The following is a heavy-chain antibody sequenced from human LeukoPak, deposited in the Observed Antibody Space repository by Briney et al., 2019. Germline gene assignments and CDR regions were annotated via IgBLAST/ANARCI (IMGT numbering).Heavy chain of an antibody. D-gene: IGHD5-12*01. Sequence: PSETLSLTCTVSGGSISSGSYYWSWIRQPAGKGLEWIGRIYTSGSTNYNPSLKSRVTISVDTSKNQFSLKLSSVTAADTAVYYCARDKMDITPTTTYMDVWGQGTMVTVSS. CDR3: ARDKMDITPTTTYMDV. J-gene: IGHJ3*01. CDR1: GGSISSGSYY. CDR2: IYTSGST. V-gene: IGHV4-61*02.